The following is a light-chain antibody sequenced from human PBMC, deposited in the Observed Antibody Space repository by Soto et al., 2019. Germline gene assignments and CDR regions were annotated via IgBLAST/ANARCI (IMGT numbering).Light chain of an antibody. J-gene: IGLJ1*01. CDR3: SSYASSGGHNYV. Sequence: LTQPHSVSESPGKTVTISCTRSSGSIGNNYVQWYQQSPGKVPRLIIYEVTNRPSGISNRFSGSKSGNTASLTISGLQAEDEAVYYCSSYASSGGHNYVFATGTKVTVL. V-gene: IGLV2-14*01. CDR1: SGSIGNNY. CDR2: EVT.